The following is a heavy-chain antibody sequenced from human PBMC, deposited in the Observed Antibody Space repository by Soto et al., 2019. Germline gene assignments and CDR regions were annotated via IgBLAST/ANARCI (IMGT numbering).Heavy chain of an antibody. D-gene: IGHD6-13*01. Sequence: SETLSLTCTVSGGSISSSSYYWGWIRQPPGKGLEWIGSIYYSGSTYYNPSLKSRVTISVDTSKNQFSLKLSSVTAADTAVYYCARHGGDMGIAAPLGAFDIWGQGTMVTVSS. V-gene: IGHV4-39*01. CDR1: GGSISSSSYY. CDR3: ARHGGDMGIAAPLGAFDI. CDR2: IYYSGST. J-gene: IGHJ3*02.